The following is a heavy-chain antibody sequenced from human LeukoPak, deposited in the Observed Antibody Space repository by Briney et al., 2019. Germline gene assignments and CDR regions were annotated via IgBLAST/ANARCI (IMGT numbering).Heavy chain of an antibody. CDR3: ARDMGGSGSYSY. CDR2: INAGIGNT. Sequence: ASVKVSCKTSGYTLTSYAMHWVRQAPGQRPEWMGWINAGIGNTRYSERFQDRITITRDTSASTVHMELSSLRSEDTAVYYCARDMGGSGSYSYWGQGTLVTVSS. J-gene: IGHJ4*02. CDR1: GYTLTSYA. D-gene: IGHD3-10*01. V-gene: IGHV1-3*01.